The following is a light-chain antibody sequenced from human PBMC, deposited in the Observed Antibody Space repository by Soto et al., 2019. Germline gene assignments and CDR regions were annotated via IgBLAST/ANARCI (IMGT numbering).Light chain of an antibody. CDR1: QSISSW. V-gene: IGKV1-5*01. CDR2: DTS. CDR3: QQYNSYSPT. J-gene: IGKJ1*01. Sequence: DIQMTQSPSTLSASVGDRVTITCRASQSISSWLAWYQQKPGKAPKLLIYDTSSLESGVQSRFSGSGSGTEFTLTISSLQPDDFATYYCQQYNSYSPTFGQGNKVEIK.